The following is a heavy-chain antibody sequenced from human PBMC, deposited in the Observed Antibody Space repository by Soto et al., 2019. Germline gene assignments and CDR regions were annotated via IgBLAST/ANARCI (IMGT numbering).Heavy chain of an antibody. Sequence: PXXSLMISCKGSGYSFTSYWIGWVRQMPGXXXXXXXTXYXXXSNXXYSXXXXXXVKXXXXXXXSNAYMQWSRLKASDTAMYYCARQIGGMDYWGQGTLVTVYS. V-gene: IGHV5-51*01. CDR3: ARQIGGMDY. CDR1: GYSFTSYW. J-gene: IGHJ4*02. CDR2: XYXXXSNX. D-gene: IGHD2-15*01.